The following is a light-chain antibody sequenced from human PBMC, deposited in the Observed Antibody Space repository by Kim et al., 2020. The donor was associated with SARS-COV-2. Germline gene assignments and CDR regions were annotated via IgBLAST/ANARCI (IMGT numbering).Light chain of an antibody. CDR1: KLGDKY. CDR2: EDS. V-gene: IGLV3-1*01. CDR3: QAWDSTTVI. J-gene: IGLJ2*01. Sequence: SYELTQPPSVSVSPGQTAYITCSGDKLGDKYACWYQQRPGQSPVLVIHEDSQRPSGIPERFSGSKSGDTATLTIGGAQAMDEADYYCQAWDSTTVIFGGGTKGTVL.